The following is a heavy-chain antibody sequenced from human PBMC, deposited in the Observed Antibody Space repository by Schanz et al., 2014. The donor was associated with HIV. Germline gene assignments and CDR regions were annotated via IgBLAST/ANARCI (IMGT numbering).Heavy chain of an antibody. CDR2: INHSGST. Sequence: WTWIRQPPGKGLEWIGDINHSGSTNHNPSLKSRVSVLVNMSKNQFSLRLSSVTAADTAVYYCTGARYSSDWTYYYYHGMDVWGQGTAVTVSS. D-gene: IGHD6-25*01. CDR3: TGARYSSDWTYYYYHGMDV. V-gene: IGHV4-34*01. J-gene: IGHJ6*02.